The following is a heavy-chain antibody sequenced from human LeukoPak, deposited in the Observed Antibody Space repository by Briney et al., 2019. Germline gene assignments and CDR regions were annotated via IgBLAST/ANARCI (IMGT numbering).Heavy chain of an antibody. CDR2: ISGSGGST. CDR1: GFTFSSYA. J-gene: IGHJ6*02. Sequence: GGSLRLSCAASGFTFSSYAMSWVRQAPGKGLEWVSAISGSGGSTYSADSVKGRFTISRDNSKNTLYLQMNSLRAEDTAVYYCAKDVMAGNRLYYGVDVWGQGTTVAVSS. V-gene: IGHV3-23*01. CDR3: AKDVMAGNRLYYGVDV. D-gene: IGHD5-24*01.